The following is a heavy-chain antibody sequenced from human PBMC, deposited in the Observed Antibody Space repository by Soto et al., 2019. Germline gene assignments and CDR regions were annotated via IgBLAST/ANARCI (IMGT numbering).Heavy chain of an antibody. J-gene: IGHJ5*02. V-gene: IGHV4-31*03. CDR1: GGSISSGGYY. CDR2: IYYSGST. CDR3: ARHSGSYGSWFDP. D-gene: IGHD5-18*01. Sequence: SETLSLTCTVSGGSISSGGYYWSWIRHHPGKGLEGIGYIYYSGSTYYNPSLKSRVTISVDTSKNQFSLKLSSVTAADTAVYYCARHSGSYGSWFDPWGQGTLVTVSS.